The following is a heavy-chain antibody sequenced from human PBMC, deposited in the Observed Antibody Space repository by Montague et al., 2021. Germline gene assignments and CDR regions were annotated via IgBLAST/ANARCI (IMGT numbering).Heavy chain of an antibody. CDR2: ISPDGSWT. D-gene: IGHD7-27*01. Sequence: SLRLSRAASGFTFSNYWMHWVRQAPGKGLLWVSRISPDGSWTNYADSVRGRFTISRDNTKNTLYLQMSSLRAEDTALYYCVRDLNWAVDYWGQGTLVTVSS. J-gene: IGHJ4*02. CDR1: GFTFSNYW. CDR3: VRDLNWAVDY. V-gene: IGHV3-74*01.